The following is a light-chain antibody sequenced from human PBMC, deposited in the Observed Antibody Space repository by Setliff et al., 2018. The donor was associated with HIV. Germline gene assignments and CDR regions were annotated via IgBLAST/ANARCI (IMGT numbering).Light chain of an antibody. CDR3: CSYASRSTYV. J-gene: IGLJ1*01. CDR2: EVT. CDR1: SSDVGSYNL. V-gene: IGLV2-14*02. Sequence: QSALTQPASVSGSPGQSITISCTGTSSDVGSYNLVSWYQQRPGKAPKLIMYEVTKWPSGISDRFSGSKSGNTASPTISGLQADDEADYYCCSYASRSTYVFGTGTKV.